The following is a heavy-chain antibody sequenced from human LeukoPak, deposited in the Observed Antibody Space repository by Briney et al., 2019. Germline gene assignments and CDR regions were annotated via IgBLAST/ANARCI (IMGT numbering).Heavy chain of an antibody. Sequence: GAPVKVSCKASGYTFTSYDINWVRQPTGQGLEWMGWMNPNSGNTGYAQKFQGRVTMTRHSSICTAYMELCSLRSEDTAVYYCASGIVGAWYYFDYWGQGALVTVSS. CDR2: MNPNSGNT. V-gene: IGHV1-8*01. CDR3: ASGIVGAWYYFDY. D-gene: IGHD1-26*01. J-gene: IGHJ4*02. CDR1: GYTFTSYD.